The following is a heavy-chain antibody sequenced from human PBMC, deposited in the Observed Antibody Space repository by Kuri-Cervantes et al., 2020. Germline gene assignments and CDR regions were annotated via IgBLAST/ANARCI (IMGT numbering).Heavy chain of an antibody. CDR2: IWYDGSNK. CDR1: GFTFSSYG. CDR3: AKSVWELQPFPFDY. V-gene: IGHV3-33*06. J-gene: IGHJ4*02. Sequence: LSLTCAASGFTFSSYGMHWVRQAPGKGLEWVAVIWYDGSNKYYADSVKGRFTISRDNSKNTLYLQMNSLRAEDTAVYYCAKSVWELQPFPFDYWGQGTLVTVSS. D-gene: IGHD1-26*01.